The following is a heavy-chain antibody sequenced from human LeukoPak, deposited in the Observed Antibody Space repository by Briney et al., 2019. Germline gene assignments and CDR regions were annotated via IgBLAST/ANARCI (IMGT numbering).Heavy chain of an antibody. CDR2: INHSGST. CDR3: ARGGFYCGGDCYVDY. Sequence: PSETLSLTCAVYGGSFSPYYWSWIRQPPGKGLEWIGEINHSGSTNYNPSLKSRVTISVDTSKNQFSLRLSSVTAEDTAVYYCARGGFYCGGDCYVDYWGQGTLVTVSS. J-gene: IGHJ4*02. D-gene: IGHD2-21*02. CDR1: GGSFSPYY. V-gene: IGHV4-34*01.